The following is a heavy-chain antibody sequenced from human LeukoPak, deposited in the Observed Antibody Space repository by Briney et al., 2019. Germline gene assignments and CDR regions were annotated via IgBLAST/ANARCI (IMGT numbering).Heavy chain of an antibody. CDR2: ISYDGSNK. Sequence: PGGTLRLSCAASGFTFSSYAMHGVRQAPGKGLEWGAVISYDGSNKYYADSVKGRFTISRDNSKNTLYLQMNSLRAEDTAVYYCARDPSSGGSYSYYFDYWGQGTLVTVS. CDR3: ARDPSSGGSYSYYFDY. J-gene: IGHJ4*02. CDR1: GFTFSSYA. D-gene: IGHD1-26*01. V-gene: IGHV3-30-3*01.